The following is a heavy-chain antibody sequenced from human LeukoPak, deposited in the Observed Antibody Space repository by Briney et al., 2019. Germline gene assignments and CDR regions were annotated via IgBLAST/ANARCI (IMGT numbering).Heavy chain of an antibody. Sequence: PSGTLSLTCDVSGGSISATNWWTWLRQPPGGRLEWIGEVHLNGRSHYSPSLESRVTMSADMSENHISLHLTSVTAADTAVYYCAREGGFYRPLDYTGPGTLVIVSS. J-gene: IGHJ4*02. CDR3: AREGGFYRPLDY. V-gene: IGHV4-4*02. CDR2: VHLNGRS. D-gene: IGHD2/OR15-2a*01. CDR1: GGSISATNW.